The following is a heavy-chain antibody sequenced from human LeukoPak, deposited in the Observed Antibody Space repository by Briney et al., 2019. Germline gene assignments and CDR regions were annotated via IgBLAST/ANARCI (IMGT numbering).Heavy chain of an antibody. Sequence: GGSLRLSCAASGFTFSSYEMNWVSQAPGKGLEWVSYISSSGSPIYYADSVKGRFTISRDNAKNSLYLQMNSLRAEDTAVYYCARGSVQLEGQDYYYYGMDVWGQGTTVTVSS. CDR3: ARGSVQLEGQDYYYYGMDV. D-gene: IGHD1-1*01. CDR2: ISSSGSPI. J-gene: IGHJ6*02. V-gene: IGHV3-48*03. CDR1: GFTFSSYE.